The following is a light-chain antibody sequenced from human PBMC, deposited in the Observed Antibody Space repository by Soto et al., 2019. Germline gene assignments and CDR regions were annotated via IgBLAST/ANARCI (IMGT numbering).Light chain of an antibody. V-gene: IGKV2-28*01. CDR3: QQYYSTLPYT. J-gene: IGKJ2*01. Sequence: DIVMTQSPLSLPVTPGEPASISCRSSQSLLHSNGYNYLDWYLQKPGQSPQLLIYLGSNRASGVPDRFSGSGSGTDFTLKISRVEAEDVGVYYCQQYYSTLPYTFGQGTKLEIK. CDR2: LGS. CDR1: QSLLHSNGYNY.